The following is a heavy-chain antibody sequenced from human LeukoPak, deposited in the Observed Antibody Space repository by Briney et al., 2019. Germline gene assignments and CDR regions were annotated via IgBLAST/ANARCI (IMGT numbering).Heavy chain of an antibody. CDR2: IYSGGST. V-gene: IGHV3-53*01. CDR1: GFTFSIYA. D-gene: IGHD5-12*01. Sequence: GGSLRLSCAASGFTFSIYAMSWVRQAPGKGLEWVSVIYSGGSTYYADSVKGRFIISRDNSKNTLYLQMYSLRAEDTAVYYCARWDIVATMGFDYWGQGTLVTVSS. CDR3: ARWDIVATMGFDY. J-gene: IGHJ4*02.